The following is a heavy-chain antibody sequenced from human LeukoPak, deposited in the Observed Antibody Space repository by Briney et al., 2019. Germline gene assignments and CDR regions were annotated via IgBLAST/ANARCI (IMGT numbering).Heavy chain of an antibody. CDR1: GFTFSTYN. CDR3: ARDYFWEQYYSDC. D-gene: IGHD3-16*01. CDR2: ISSITSFI. Sequence: GGSLRLSCAASGFTFSTYNMNWVRQAPGKGLEWVSSISSITSFINYADSVKGRFTISRDNAKNSLYLQMNSLRAEDTAVYYCARDYFWEQYYSDCWGQGTRVTVSS. J-gene: IGHJ4*02. V-gene: IGHV3-21*01.